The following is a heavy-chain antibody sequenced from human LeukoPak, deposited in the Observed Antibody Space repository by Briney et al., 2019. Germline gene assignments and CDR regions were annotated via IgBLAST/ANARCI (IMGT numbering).Heavy chain of an antibody. Sequence: SETLSLTCTVSGGSISSFYWNWIRQPPGKGLEWIGYIYYTGSTSYNPSLKSRVTISVDTSKNQFSLKLSSVTAADTAVYYCARDSTIFGVVSAAHFDYWGQGTLVTVSS. CDR2: IYYTGST. CDR3: ARDSTIFGVVSAAHFDY. CDR1: GGSISSFY. D-gene: IGHD3-3*01. J-gene: IGHJ4*02. V-gene: IGHV4-59*12.